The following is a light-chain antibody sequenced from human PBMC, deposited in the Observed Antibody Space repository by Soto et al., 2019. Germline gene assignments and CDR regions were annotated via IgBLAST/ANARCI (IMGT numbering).Light chain of an antibody. CDR1: SSDIGGYDY. J-gene: IGLJ1*01. CDR3: SSCTSSNTLV. Sequence: QSALTQPASVSGSPEQSITISCTGTSSDIGGYDYVSWYQQHPGKAPKLIIFEVSERPSGISNRFSGSKSGNTASLTISGLQPDDEADYYCSSCTSSNTLVFGTGTKATVL. V-gene: IGLV2-14*01. CDR2: EVS.